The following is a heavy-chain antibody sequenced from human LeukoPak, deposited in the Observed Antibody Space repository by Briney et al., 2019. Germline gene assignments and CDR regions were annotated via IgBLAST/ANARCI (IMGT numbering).Heavy chain of an antibody. CDR3: GAYDYIWGSYRYRLSDY. CDR2: ISGSGGTT. D-gene: IGHD3-16*02. Sequence: GGSLRLSCAASGFTFSNYGMSWVRQAPGKGLERVSVISGSGGTTYYADSVKGRFTISRDNSKNTLYLQMNSLRAEDTAVYYCGAYDYIWGSYRYRLSDYWGQGTLVTVSS. CDR1: GFTFSNYG. V-gene: IGHV3-23*01. J-gene: IGHJ4*02.